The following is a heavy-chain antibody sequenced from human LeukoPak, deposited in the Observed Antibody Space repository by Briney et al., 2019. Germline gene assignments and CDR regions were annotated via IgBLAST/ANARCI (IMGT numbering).Heavy chain of an antibody. J-gene: IGHJ6*03. D-gene: IGHD1-1*01. V-gene: IGHV4-34*01. Sequence: SETLSLTCAVYGGSFSGYYWSWIRQPPGKGLEWIGEINHSGSTNYNPSLKSRVTISVDTSKNQFSLKLSSVTAADTAVYYCARVGQGVLERPYYYYYYMDVWGKGTTVTVSS. CDR3: ARVGQGVLERPYYYYYYMDV. CDR1: GGSFSGYY. CDR2: INHSGST.